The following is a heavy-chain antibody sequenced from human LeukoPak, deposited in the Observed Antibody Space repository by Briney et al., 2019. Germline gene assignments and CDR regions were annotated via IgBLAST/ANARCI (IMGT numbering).Heavy chain of an antibody. Sequence: GGSLTLSCAASGFTFSRYSINWVRQAPNGLEWVSYTSSSGPTTFHADSVKGRFTISRDNAKNSVYLQLNSLRDEDTAVYYCVFSTVTDLDYWGQGTLVTVSS. J-gene: IGHJ4*02. V-gene: IGHV3-48*02. CDR1: GFTFSRYS. D-gene: IGHD4-17*01. CDR2: TSSSGPTT. CDR3: VFSTVTDLDY.